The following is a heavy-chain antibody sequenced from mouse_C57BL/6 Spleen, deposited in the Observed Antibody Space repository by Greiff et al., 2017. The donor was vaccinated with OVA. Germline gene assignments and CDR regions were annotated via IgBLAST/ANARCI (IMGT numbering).Heavy chain of an antibody. J-gene: IGHJ3*01. CDR2: IYPGSGNT. V-gene: IGHV1-76*01. CDR1: GYTFTDYY. Sequence: VMLVESGAELVRPGASVKLSCKASGYTFTDYYINWVKQRPGQGLEWIARIYPGSGNTYYNEKFKGKATLTAEKSSSTAYMQLSSLTSEDSAVYFCAKGGIGNYVSWFAYWGQGTLVTVSA. D-gene: IGHD2-1*01. CDR3: AKGGIGNYVSWFAY.